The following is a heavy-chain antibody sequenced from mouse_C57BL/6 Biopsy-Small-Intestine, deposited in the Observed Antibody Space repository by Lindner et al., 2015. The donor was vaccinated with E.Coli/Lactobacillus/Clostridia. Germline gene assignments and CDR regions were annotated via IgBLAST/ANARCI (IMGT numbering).Heavy chain of an antibody. J-gene: IGHJ2*01. V-gene: IGHV1S135*01. CDR3: ARGTFYFDY. CDR1: GYSFTGYN. CDR2: IDPYSGAT. D-gene: IGHD3-3*01. Sequence: VQLQESGPEPVKPGASVKMSCKASGYSFTGYNMHWVKQSHGKSLEWIGYIDPYSGATTYNQKFKGKATLTVDKSSTTAYMQLNSLTSEDSAVYYCARGTFYFDYWGQGTTLTVSS.